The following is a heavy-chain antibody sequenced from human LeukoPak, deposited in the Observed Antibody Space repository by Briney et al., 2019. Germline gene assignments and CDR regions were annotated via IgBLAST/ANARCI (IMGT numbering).Heavy chain of an antibody. CDR3: ARIYGDYDLYYFDY. V-gene: IGHV4-30-2*01. CDR2: IYHSGST. J-gene: IGHJ4*02. D-gene: IGHD4-17*01. CDR1: GGSISSGGYY. Sequence: PSETLSLTCTVSGGSISSGGYYWSWIRQPPGKGLEWIGYIYHSGSTYYNPSLKSRVTISVDRSKNQFSLKLSSVTAADTAVYYCARIYGDYDLYYFDYWGQGTLVTVSS.